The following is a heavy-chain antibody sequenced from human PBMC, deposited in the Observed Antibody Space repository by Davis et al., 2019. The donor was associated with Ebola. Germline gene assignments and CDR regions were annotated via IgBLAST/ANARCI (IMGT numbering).Heavy chain of an antibody. J-gene: IGHJ4*02. V-gene: IGHV3-7*03. CDR3: APGSAEY. CDR2: IKQDGSEK. CDR1: GFTFSNYW. D-gene: IGHD1-26*01. Sequence: GESLKISCAASGFTFSNYWMSWVRQAPGKGLEWVANIKQDGSEKYYVDSVKGRFTISRDNAKNSLYLQMNSLRAEDTAVYYCAPGSAEYWGQGTLVTVSS.